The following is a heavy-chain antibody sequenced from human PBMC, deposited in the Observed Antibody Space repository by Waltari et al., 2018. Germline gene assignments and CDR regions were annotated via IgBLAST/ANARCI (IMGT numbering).Heavy chain of an antibody. D-gene: IGHD2-15*01. J-gene: IGHJ6*02. CDR2: ISREANKE. Sequence: QVQLVESGGGVVQPGRSLRLSCVASGFVFRSSGIQGVRQAPGKGPEWVAVISREANKEHYADSVKGRFTVSRDNSENTLYLQMNSLRPEDTAVYYCAKARLLYDYRTDVWGQGTTVTVSS. CDR1: GFVFRSSG. V-gene: IGHV3-30*18. CDR3: AKARLLYDYRTDV.